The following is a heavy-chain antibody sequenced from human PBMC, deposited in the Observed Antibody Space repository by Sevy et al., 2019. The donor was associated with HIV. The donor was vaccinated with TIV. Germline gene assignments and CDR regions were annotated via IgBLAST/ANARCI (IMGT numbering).Heavy chain of an antibody. Sequence: ASVKVSCKASGYALTTYVISWVRQAPGQGLEWLGWISAYNGNTNYAQKLQGRVTMTTDTSTSTAYMELKSLRSDDTAIYFCARGKYFGYWGRGTLVTVSS. J-gene: IGHJ4*02. V-gene: IGHV1-18*01. CDR2: ISAYNGNT. D-gene: IGHD6-6*01. CDR1: GYALTTYV. CDR3: ARGKYFGY.